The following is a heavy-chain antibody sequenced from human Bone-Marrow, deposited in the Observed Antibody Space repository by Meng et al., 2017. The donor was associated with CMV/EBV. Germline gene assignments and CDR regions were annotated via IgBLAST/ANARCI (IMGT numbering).Heavy chain of an antibody. D-gene: IGHD2-2*01. V-gene: IGHV3-9*01. CDR3: AKNSSPALYYYYGMDV. CDR2: ISWNSDMI. CDR1: GFTFEDYA. J-gene: IGHJ6*01. Sequence: LMISCAASGFTFEDYAIHWVRQAPGKGLEWVSVISWNSDMIGYADSVKGRFTISRDNANNSLYLQMNSLRGEDTALYYCAKNSSPALYYYYGMDVWGQGTTVTVSS.